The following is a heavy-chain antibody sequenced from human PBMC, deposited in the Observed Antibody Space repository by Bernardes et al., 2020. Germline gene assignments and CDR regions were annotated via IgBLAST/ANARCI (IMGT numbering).Heavy chain of an antibody. CDR1: GYTFTSYD. CDR3: AFLPSHRGYSYGLFDY. D-gene: IGHD5-18*01. J-gene: IGHJ4*02. Sequence: ASVKVSCKASGYTFTSYDINWVRQATGQGLEWMGWMNPNSGNTGYAQKFQGRVTMTRNTSISTAYMELSSMRSEDTAVYYCAFLPSHRGYSYGLFDYWGQGTLVTVSS. V-gene: IGHV1-8*01. CDR2: MNPNSGNT.